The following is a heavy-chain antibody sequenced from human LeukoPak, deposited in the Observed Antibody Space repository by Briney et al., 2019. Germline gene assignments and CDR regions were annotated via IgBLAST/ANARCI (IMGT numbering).Heavy chain of an antibody. D-gene: IGHD6-13*01. CDR1: GFTFGDYG. J-gene: IGHJ4*02. CDR3: TGGHSSRLFYFDY. V-gene: IGHV3-49*03. Sequence: GGSLRLSCTSSGFTFGDYGMSWFRQAPGEGLEWVGFIRSKAYGGTTEYAASVKGRFTISRDDSKSIAYLQMSSLKTEDTAVYYCTGGHSSRLFYFDYWGQGTLVTVSS. CDR2: IRSKAYGGTT.